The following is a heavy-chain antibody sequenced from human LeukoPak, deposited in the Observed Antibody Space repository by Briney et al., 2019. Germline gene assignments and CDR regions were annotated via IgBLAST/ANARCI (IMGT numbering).Heavy chain of an antibody. CDR2: INPSGGST. Sequence: ASVKVSCKASGYTFTSYYMHWVRQAPGQGLEWMGIINPSGGSTSYAQKFQGRVTMTRDTSTSTVYMELSSLRSEDMAVYYCARVGCSSTSCYTGQGFDYWGQGTLVTVSS. J-gene: IGHJ4*02. CDR1: GYTFTSYY. V-gene: IGHV1-46*01. D-gene: IGHD2-2*02. CDR3: ARVGCSSTSCYTGQGFDY.